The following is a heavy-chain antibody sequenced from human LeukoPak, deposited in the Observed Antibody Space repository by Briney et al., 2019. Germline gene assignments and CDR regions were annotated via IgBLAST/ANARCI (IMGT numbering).Heavy chain of an antibody. CDR1: GYTFTSYG. D-gene: IGHD2/OR15-2a*01. CDR3: ARFLGINYYYYYMDV. V-gene: IGHV1-18*01. Sequence: ASVKVSCKASGYTFTSYGISWVRQAPGQGLEWMGWISAYNGNTNYAQKLQGRVTMTTDTSTSTAYMELRSLRSDDTAVYYCARFLGINYYYYYMDVWGKGTTVTVSS. CDR2: ISAYNGNT. J-gene: IGHJ6*03.